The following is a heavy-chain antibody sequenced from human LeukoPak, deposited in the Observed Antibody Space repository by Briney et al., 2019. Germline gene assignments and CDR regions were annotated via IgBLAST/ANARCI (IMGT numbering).Heavy chain of an antibody. CDR2: IWYDGSNK. CDR1: GFTFSSYG. Sequence: GGSLRLSCAASGFTFSSYGMHWVRQAPGKGLEWVAVIWYDGSNKYYADSVKGRFTISRDNSKNTLYLQMNSLRAEDTAVYYCARLKGVATLFDYWGQGTLVTVSS. CDR3: ARLKGVATLFDY. D-gene: IGHD5-12*01. J-gene: IGHJ4*02. V-gene: IGHV3-33*01.